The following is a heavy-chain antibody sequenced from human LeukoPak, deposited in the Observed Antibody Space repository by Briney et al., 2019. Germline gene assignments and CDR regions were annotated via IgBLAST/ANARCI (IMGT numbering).Heavy chain of an antibody. V-gene: IGHV3-30*18. CDR3: AKDSGSSSSWSLDY. CDR2: ISYDGSNK. J-gene: IGHJ4*02. Sequence: GGSLRLSCAASGFTFSSYGMHWVRHAPGKGLEWVAVISYDGSNKYYADSVKGRFTISRDNSKNTLYLQMNSLRAEDTAVYYCAKDSGSSSSWSLDYWGQGTLVTVSP. D-gene: IGHD6-13*01. CDR1: GFTFSSYG.